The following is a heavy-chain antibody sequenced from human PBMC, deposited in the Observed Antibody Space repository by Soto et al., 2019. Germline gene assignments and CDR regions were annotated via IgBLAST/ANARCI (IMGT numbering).Heavy chain of an antibody. CDR2: TYYRSKWYN. CDR3: ARDRAAADIPYYYGMDV. J-gene: IGHJ6*02. D-gene: IGHD6-13*01. CDR1: GDSVSSNSAA. V-gene: IGHV6-1*01. Sequence: SQTLSLTCVISGDSVSSNSAAWSWIRQSPSRGLEWLGRTYYRSKWYNDYAVSVKSRITINPDTSKNQFSLQLNSVTPEDTAVYYCARDRAAADIPYYYGMDVWGQGTTVTVSS.